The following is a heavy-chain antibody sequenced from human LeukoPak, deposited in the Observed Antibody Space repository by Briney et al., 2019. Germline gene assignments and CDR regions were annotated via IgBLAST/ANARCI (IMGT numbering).Heavy chain of an antibody. Sequence: GASVKVSCTASGFTFTDYSMHWVRQAPGQGLEWMGWIKRNGGGTNYAQTFQGRVTMTRDTSIITAYMELSRLRSDDTAVYYGARDGARYDILTGYGFDYWGQGTLVTVSS. CDR1: GFTFTDYS. J-gene: IGHJ4*02. D-gene: IGHD3-9*01. CDR2: IKRNGGGT. CDR3: ARDGARYDILTGYGFDY. V-gene: IGHV1-2*02.